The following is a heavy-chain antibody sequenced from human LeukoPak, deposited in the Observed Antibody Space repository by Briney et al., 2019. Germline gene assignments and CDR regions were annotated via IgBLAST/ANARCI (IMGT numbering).Heavy chain of an antibody. J-gene: IGHJ4*02. Sequence: AASVKVSCKASGYTFTSYGISWVRQAPGQGLEWMGWISAYNGNTNYAQKLQGRVTMTTDTSTSTAYMELRSLRSDDTAVYYCASFVTTLSFDYWGQGTLVTVSS. CDR2: ISAYNGNT. CDR3: ASFVTTLSFDY. V-gene: IGHV1-18*01. D-gene: IGHD4-17*01. CDR1: GYTFTSYG.